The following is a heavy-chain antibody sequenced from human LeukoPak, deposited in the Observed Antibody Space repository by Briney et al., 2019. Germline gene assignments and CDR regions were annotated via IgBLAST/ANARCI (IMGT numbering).Heavy chain of an antibody. V-gene: IGHV4-39*01. D-gene: IGHD6-19*01. CDR1: GGSISSSSYY. CDR3: ARLPLSGSSGWYFDY. Sequence: SETLSLTCTVSGGSISSSSYYWGWIRQPPGKGLARIGSIYYSGSTYYNPSLKSRVTISVDTSKNQFSLKLSSVTAADTAVYYCARLPLSGSSGWYFDYWGQGTLVTVSS. CDR2: IYYSGST. J-gene: IGHJ4*02.